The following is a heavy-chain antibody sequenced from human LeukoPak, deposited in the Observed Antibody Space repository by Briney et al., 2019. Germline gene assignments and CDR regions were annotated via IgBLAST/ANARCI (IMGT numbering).Heavy chain of an antibody. CDR1: GYTLTELS. V-gene: IGHV1-24*01. J-gene: IGHJ5*02. CDR2: FYPEDGET. Sequence: ASVKVSCKVSGYTLTELSMHWGRQAPGKGRGWMGGFYPEDGETIYAQKFQGRVTMTEDRSTDTAYMEMSSLTSEDTDVYYCATPGPLYYYDRSGYQNWFDTWGQGPLVTVSS. D-gene: IGHD3-22*01. CDR3: ATPGPLYYYDRSGYQNWFDT.